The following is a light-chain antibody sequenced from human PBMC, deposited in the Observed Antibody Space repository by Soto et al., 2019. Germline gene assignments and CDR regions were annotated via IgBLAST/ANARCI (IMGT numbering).Light chain of an antibody. CDR3: SSYTSSSTYV. CDR2: DVS. CDR1: SSDVGGYNY. J-gene: IGLJ1*01. V-gene: IGLV2-14*01. Sequence: QSVPTQPASVSGSPGQSITISCTGTSSDVGGYNYVSWYQQHPDKAPKLMIYDVSSLPSGVSNRFSGSKSGNTASLTISGLQAEDEADYYCSSYTSSSTYVFGTGTKVTVL.